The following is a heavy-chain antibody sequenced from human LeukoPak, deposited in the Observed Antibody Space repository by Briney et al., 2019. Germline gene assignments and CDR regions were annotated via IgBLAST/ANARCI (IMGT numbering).Heavy chain of an antibody. V-gene: IGHV4-38-2*02. CDR2: IYHSGST. CDR1: GYSISSGYY. Sequence: PSETLSLTCTVSGYSISSGYYWGWIRQPPGKGLEWIGSIYHSGSTYYNPSLKSRVTISVDTSKNQFSLKLSSVTAADTAVYYCARLSSSWYQDWYFDLWGRGNLVTVSS. J-gene: IGHJ2*01. CDR3: ARLSSSWYQDWYFDL. D-gene: IGHD6-13*01.